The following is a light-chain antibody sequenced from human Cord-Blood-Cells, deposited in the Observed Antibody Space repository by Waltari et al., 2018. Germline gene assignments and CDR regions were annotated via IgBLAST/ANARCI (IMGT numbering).Light chain of an antibody. J-gene: IGLJ3*02. CDR3: QSYDSSNRV. V-gene: IGLV6-57*01. CDR1: SGSIASNY. CDR2: EDN. Sequence: NFMLTQPHSVSESPGKTVTISCTRSSGSIASNYVQWYQQRPGSSPTPVIYEDNQRPSGVPVRFSGSIDSSSNSASLTISGLKTEDEADYYCQSYDSSNRVFGGGTKLTVL.